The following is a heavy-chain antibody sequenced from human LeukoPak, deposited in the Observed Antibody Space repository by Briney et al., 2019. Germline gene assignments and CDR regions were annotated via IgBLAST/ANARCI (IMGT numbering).Heavy chain of an antibody. CDR2: IYTSGS. V-gene: IGHV4-61*02. J-gene: IGHJ3*02. Sequence: PSETLSLTCAVSGGSISSGGYSWSWIRQPAGKGLEWIGRIYTSGSTPDYSPSLKSRVTMSIDTSKNQFSLQLSSVTAADTAVYYCATSPPVVPAAITAFDIWGQGTMVTVSS. CDR1: GGSISSGGYS. CDR3: ATSPPVVPAAITAFDI. D-gene: IGHD2-2*01.